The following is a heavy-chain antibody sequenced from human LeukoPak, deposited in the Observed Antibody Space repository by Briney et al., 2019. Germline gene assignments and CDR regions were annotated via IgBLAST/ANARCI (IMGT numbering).Heavy chain of an antibody. D-gene: IGHD5-12*01. CDR3: ARHSDYLRAFDY. CDR1: GGSISSGGYY. Sequence: SQTLSLTCTVSGGSISSGGYYWSWIRQHPGKHLEWIGYIYYSGSTYYNPSLKSRVTISVDTSKNQFSLKLSSVTAADTAVYYCARHSDYLRAFDYWGQGTLVTVSS. CDR2: IYYSGST. J-gene: IGHJ4*02. V-gene: IGHV4-31*03.